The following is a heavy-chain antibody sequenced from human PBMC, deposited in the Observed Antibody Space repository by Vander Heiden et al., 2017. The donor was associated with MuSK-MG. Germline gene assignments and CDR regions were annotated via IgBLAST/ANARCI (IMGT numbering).Heavy chain of an antibody. CDR1: GFSLRTSGVG. Sequence: QITLKESGPTLVKPTQTLTLTCTFSGFSLRTSGVGVGWIRQPPGKALEWLELIYWEDDKRDSPSLKSRITITKDTSKNQVVLTMTNMDPVDTATYYCAHSQCSVATGRYAYYFDYWGQGTLVTVSS. CDR2: IYWEDDK. CDR3: AHSQCSVATGRYAYYFDY. J-gene: IGHJ4*02. V-gene: IGHV2-5*02. D-gene: IGHD5-12*01.